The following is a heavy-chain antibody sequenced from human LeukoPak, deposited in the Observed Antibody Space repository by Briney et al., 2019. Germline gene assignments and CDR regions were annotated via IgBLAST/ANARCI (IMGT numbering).Heavy chain of an antibody. V-gene: IGHV3-15*01. J-gene: IGHJ4*02. CDR1: GITFNNAC. Sequence: GGSLRLFCAASGITFNNACMSWLRQSPGKGLEWVGRIKSETDGGTIDYAGPVKGRLTISTDYSKITLYLQMNSLKIEDTGLYYCTTDRGIAVRPVFDYWGQGTLVTVSS. D-gene: IGHD6-6*01. CDR2: IKSETDGGTI. CDR3: TTDRGIAVRPVFDY.